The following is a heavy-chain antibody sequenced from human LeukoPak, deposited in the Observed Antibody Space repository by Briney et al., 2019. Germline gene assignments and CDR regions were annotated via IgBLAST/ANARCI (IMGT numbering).Heavy chain of an antibody. CDR1: GFTFSSYA. V-gene: IGHV3-23*01. CDR2: ISGSGGST. J-gene: IGHJ4*02. Sequence: GGPLRLSCAASGFTFSSYAMSWVRQAPGKGLEWVSAISGSGGSTYHADSVKGRFTISRDNSKNTLYLQMNSLRAEDTAVYYCAKGEVQGVLDYWGQGTLVTVSS. CDR3: AKGEVQGVLDY. D-gene: IGHD3-10*01.